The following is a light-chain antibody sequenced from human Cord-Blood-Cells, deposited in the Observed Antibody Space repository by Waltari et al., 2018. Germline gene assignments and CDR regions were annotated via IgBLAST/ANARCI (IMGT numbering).Light chain of an antibody. CDR3: QQYNNWAPYT. CDR1: QMVSSH. CDR2: GAS. Sequence: ILMAQSTLTLSVSPGDRDTLPCRACQMVSSHLAWYQQQPGQRPRRLIYGASTSATGNPARFSSSGTEAEVTVNISSLQSEDIAVYFCQQYNNWAPYTFGQRTKLEIK. J-gene: IGKJ2*01. V-gene: IGKV3-15*01.